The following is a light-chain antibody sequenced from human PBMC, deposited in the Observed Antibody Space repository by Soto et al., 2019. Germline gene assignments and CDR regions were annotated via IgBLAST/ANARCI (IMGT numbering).Light chain of an antibody. J-gene: IGKJ1*01. CDR2: AAS. Sequence: DIQMTQSPSSLSASVGDRVTITCQASQSISFYLNWYQQKPGKAPKLLIYAASTLQSGVPSRFSGSGYGTEFTLTISSLQPDDFATYYCQQYNSYWTFGQGTKVDIK. CDR3: QQYNSYWT. V-gene: IGKV1-5*01. CDR1: QSISFY.